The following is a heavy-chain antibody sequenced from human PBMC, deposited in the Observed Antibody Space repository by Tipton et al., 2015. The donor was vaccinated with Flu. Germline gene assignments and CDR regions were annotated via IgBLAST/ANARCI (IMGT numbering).Heavy chain of an antibody. J-gene: IGHJ6*02. Sequence: SLRLSCAASGFTFSNAWMSWVRQAPGKGLEWVGRIKSKTDGGTTDYAAPVKGRFTISRDDSKNTLYLQMNSLKTEDTAVYYCTTGYGDYDSYHYYYGMDVWGQGTTVTVSS. CDR3: TTGYGDYDSYHYYYGMDV. CDR1: GFTFSNAW. CDR2: IKSKTDGGTT. D-gene: IGHD4-17*01. V-gene: IGHV3-15*01.